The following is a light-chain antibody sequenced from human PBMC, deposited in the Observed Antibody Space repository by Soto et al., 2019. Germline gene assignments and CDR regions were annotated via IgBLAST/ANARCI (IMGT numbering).Light chain of an antibody. V-gene: IGLV1-44*01. CDR1: SSNIGSNT. CDR3: AAWDDRLNGFV. J-gene: IGLJ1*01. Sequence: QLVLTQPPSASGTPGQRVTISCSGSSSNIGSNTANWYQHLPGAAPKLLIYRNNQRPSGVPDRFSGSESATSASLAISGLQSEDEADYYCAAWDDRLNGFVFGTGTKLTVL. CDR2: RNN.